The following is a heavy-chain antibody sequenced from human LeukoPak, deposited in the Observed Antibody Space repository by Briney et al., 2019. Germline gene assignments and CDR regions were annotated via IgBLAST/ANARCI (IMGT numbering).Heavy chain of an antibody. CDR1: GFTFSSYA. J-gene: IGHJ4*02. CDR2: ISFDGTDA. V-gene: IGHV3-30*04. CDR3: ARDSSDGGTSSYRQSDY. D-gene: IGHD3-16*02. Sequence: LRLSCAASGFTFSSYAIHWVRQAPGKGLGWVAVISFDGTDAFYADSVKGRFTISRDNSKNTLYLQMNNLSAEDTAVYYCARDSSDGGTSSYRQSDYWGQGTLVTVSS.